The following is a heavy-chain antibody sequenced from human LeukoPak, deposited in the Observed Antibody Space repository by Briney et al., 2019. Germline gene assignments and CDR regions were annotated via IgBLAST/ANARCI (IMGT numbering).Heavy chain of an antibody. CDR1: GFTFSSYA. J-gene: IGHJ6*02. D-gene: IGHD3-22*01. CDR3: AKADHDSTKWIVWDV. V-gene: IGHV3-23*01. Sequence: GGSLRLSCAASGFTFSSYAMSWVRQAPGKGLEWVSAISGSGGSTYYADSVKGRFTISRDNSKNTLYLQMNSLRAEDTAVYYCAKADHDSTKWIVWDVWGQGTTVTVSS. CDR2: ISGSGGST.